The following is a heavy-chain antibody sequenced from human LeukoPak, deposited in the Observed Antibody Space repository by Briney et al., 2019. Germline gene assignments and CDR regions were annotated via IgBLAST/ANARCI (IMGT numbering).Heavy chain of an antibody. CDR3: ARDNHRSSWSWFDP. J-gene: IGHJ5*02. V-gene: IGHV1-18*01. D-gene: IGHD6-13*01. CDR1: GYTFTNYG. Sequence: VATVKVSCKASGYTFTNYGISWVRHAPGQGLEWMGWISAYNGNTKYAQEFQGRVTMTTDTSTSTAYMELRSLSSDDTAVYHCARDNHRSSWSWFDPWGQGTLVTVSS. CDR2: ISAYNGNT.